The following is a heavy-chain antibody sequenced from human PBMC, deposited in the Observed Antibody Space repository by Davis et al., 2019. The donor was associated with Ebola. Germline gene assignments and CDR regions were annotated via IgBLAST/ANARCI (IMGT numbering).Heavy chain of an antibody. CDR1: AGTFSSYA. Sequence: SVKVSCKASAGTFSSYAISWVRQAPGQGLEWMGGLIPIFGTANYAQKFQGRVTITADESTSTAYMELSSLRSEDTAVYYCARGGITIFCYYYGMDVWGQGTTVTVSS. J-gene: IGHJ6*02. D-gene: IGHD3-9*01. V-gene: IGHV1-69*13. CDR2: LIPIFGTA. CDR3: ARGGITIFCYYYGMDV.